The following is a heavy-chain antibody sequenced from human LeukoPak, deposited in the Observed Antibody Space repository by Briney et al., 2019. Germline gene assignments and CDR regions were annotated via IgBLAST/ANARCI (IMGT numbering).Heavy chain of an antibody. D-gene: IGHD6-19*01. V-gene: IGHV3-30*19. CDR3: ARDLGSGGPTKVGY. Sequence: GGSLRLSCAASGFTFSSYGMHWVRQAPGKGLEWVAVISYDGSNKYYADSVKGRFTISRDNSKNTLYLQMNSLRAEDTAVYYCARDLGSGGPTKVGYWGQGTLVTVSS. J-gene: IGHJ4*02. CDR1: GFTFSSYG. CDR2: ISYDGSNK.